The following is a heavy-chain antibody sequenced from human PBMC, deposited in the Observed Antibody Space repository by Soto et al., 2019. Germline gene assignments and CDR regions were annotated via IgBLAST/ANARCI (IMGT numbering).Heavy chain of an antibody. V-gene: IGHV3-11*06. D-gene: IGHD4-17*01. CDR1: GFTFSDYY. Sequence: QVQLVESGGGLVKPGGSLRLSCAASGFTFSDYYMSWIRQAPGKGLEWVSYISSSSSYTNYADSVKGRFTISRDNAKNSLYLQMNSLRAEDTAVYYCARDGAPYGGNTAPGDYWGQGTLVTVSS. CDR3: ARDGAPYGGNTAPGDY. CDR2: ISSSSSYT. J-gene: IGHJ4*02.